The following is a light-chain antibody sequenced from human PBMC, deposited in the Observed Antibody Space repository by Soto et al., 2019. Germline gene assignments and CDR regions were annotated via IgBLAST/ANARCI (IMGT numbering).Light chain of an antibody. CDR1: QSISRT. Sequence: DIVLTQSPDTMSVSPLERATLSCRASQSISRTLAWYQQKSGQPPRLLIYDASTRATGFPARFSGSGSGKEFTITISSLQYEDFEVYYCQQYNNWPLTCGGGTKVDIK. V-gene: IGKV3D-15*01. CDR3: QQYNNWPLT. CDR2: DAS. J-gene: IGKJ4*01.